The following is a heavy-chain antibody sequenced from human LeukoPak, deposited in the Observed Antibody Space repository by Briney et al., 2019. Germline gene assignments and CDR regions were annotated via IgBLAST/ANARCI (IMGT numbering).Heavy chain of an antibody. D-gene: IGHD6-19*01. CDR2: ISGSGGST. V-gene: IGHV3-23*01. Sequence: GGSQRLSCAASGFTFSSYAMSWVRQAPGKGLEWVSAISGSGGSTYYADSVKGRFTISRDNSKNTLYLQMNSLRAEDTAVYYCAKDLDSYSSGWNTLDYWGQGTLVTVSS. CDR1: GFTFSSYA. CDR3: AKDLDSYSSGWNTLDY. J-gene: IGHJ4*02.